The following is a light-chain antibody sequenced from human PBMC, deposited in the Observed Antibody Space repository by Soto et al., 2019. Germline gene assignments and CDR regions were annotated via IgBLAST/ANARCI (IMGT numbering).Light chain of an antibody. CDR3: QQYGSSRT. CDR1: QSVTSDY. J-gene: IGKJ1*01. V-gene: IGKV3-20*01. Sequence: EIVLTQSPGTLSLSPGERATLSCRASQSVTSDYLAWYRQKPGQAPRLLIYAISTRATGIPDRFSGSGSGTDVTLTISRLEPEDFAVYYCQQYGSSRTFGQGTKVEIK. CDR2: AIS.